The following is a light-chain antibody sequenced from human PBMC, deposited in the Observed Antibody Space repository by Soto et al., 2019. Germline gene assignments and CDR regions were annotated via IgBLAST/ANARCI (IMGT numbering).Light chain of an antibody. V-gene: IGLV1-47*01. CDR3: AAWDDGLSTWL. CDR1: RSNIGNHY. CDR2: RNN. J-gene: IGLJ3*02. Sequence: QSVLTQPPSASGTPGQRITISCSGGRSNIGNHYVFWYHQLPGTAPKLLIYRNNQRSSGVPDRISGSKSGTSGSLAISGLRSDDEGDYYCAAWDDGLSTWLFGGGTQLTVL.